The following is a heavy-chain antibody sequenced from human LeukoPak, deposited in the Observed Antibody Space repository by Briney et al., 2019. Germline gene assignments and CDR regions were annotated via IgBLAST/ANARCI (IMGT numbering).Heavy chain of an antibody. CDR1: GFTFSSYW. V-gene: IGHV3-7*01. CDR2: IKQDGSEK. J-gene: IGHJ4*02. Sequence: GGSLRLSCAASGFTFSSYWMSWVRQAPGKGLEWVANIKQDGSEKYYVDSVKGRFTISRDNARNSLYLQMNSLRAEDTAVYYCARLKLLWSNYFDYWGQGTLVTVSS. CDR3: ARLKLLWSNYFDY. D-gene: IGHD2-2*01.